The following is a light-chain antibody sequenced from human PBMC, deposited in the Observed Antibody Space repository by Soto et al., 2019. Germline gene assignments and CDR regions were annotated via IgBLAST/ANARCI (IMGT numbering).Light chain of an antibody. Sequence: QSVLTQPPSASGTPGQRVTISCSGSTSNIGSNTVNWYQQLPGSAPTLLMFSNDKRPSGVPDRFSGSKSGTSVSLAISGLQSEDEADYYCAAWDDSLNGVVFGGGTQLTV. V-gene: IGLV1-44*01. CDR2: SND. CDR1: TSNIGSNT. J-gene: IGLJ3*02. CDR3: AAWDDSLNGVV.